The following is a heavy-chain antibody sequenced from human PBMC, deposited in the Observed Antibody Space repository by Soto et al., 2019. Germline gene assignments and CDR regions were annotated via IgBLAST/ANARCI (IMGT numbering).Heavy chain of an antibody. CDR2: IKSKTDGGTT. Sequence: GGSLRLSCAASGFTFSNAWMSWVRQAPGKGLEWVGRIKSKTDGGTTDYAAPVKGRFTISRDDSKNTLYVQMNSLKTEDTAVYYCTTEDRPEPPYYYYYYGTGVWGPGTKDTVSS. D-gene: IGHD1-1*01. CDR1: GFTFSNAW. V-gene: IGHV3-15*01. J-gene: IGHJ6*02. CDR3: TTEDRPEPPYYYYYYGTGV.